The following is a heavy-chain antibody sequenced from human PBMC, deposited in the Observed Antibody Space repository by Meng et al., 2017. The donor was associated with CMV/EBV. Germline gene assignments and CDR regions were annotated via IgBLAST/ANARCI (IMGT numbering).Heavy chain of an antibody. D-gene: IGHD6-13*01. CDR2: IYYSGST. V-gene: IGHV4-39*07. J-gene: IGHJ4*02. CDR1: GGSISSSSCY. Sequence: TVSGGSISSSSCYWGWIRQPTGKGLEWIGSIYYSGSTYYNPSLKSRVTISVDTSKNQFSLKLSSVTAADTAVYYCAGGIAAAGTFDYWGQGTLVTVSS. CDR3: AGGIAAAGTFDY.